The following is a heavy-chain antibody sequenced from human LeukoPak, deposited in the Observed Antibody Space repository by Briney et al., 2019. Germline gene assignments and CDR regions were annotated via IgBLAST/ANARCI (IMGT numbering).Heavy chain of an antibody. V-gene: IGHV4-39*01. CDR2: IYYSGST. CDR3: ARHLSGGWLSSRDY. J-gene: IGHJ4*02. D-gene: IGHD5-12*01. Sequence: SETLSLTCTVSGGSISSSSYYWGWIRQPPGKGLEWIGSIYYSGSTYYNPSLKSRVTISVDTSKNQFSLKLSSVTAADTAVYYCARHLSGGWLSSRDYWGQGTLVTVSS. CDR1: GGSISSSSYY.